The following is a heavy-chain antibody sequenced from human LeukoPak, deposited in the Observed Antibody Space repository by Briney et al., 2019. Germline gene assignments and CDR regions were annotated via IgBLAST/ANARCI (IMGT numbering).Heavy chain of an antibody. V-gene: IGHV1-8*01. CDR1: GYTFTSYD. CDR3: ARKIRYSSGWVYYMDV. CDR2: MNPNSGNT. J-gene: IGHJ6*03. Sequence: EASVKVSCKASGYTFTSYDINWVRQATGQGLEWMGWMNPNSGNTGYAQKLQGRVTMTRNTSISTAYMELSSLRSEDTAVYYCARKIRYSSGWVYYMDVWGKGTTVTISS. D-gene: IGHD6-19*01.